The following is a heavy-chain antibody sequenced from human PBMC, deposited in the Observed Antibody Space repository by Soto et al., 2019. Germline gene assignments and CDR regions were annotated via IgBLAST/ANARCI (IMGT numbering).Heavy chain of an antibody. D-gene: IGHD2-2*01. Sequence: SVKGSRKASRCAFSSYAISWLRNAPEQGLEWMGGIIPIFGTANYAQKFQGRVTITADESTSTAYMELSSLRSEDTAVDYCARDQVVTAARGYYYYYGMDVWRQGTAVTVSS. V-gene: IGHV1-69*13. CDR1: RCAFSSYA. CDR3: ARDQVVTAARGYYYYYGMDV. CDR2: IIPIFGTA. J-gene: IGHJ6*02.